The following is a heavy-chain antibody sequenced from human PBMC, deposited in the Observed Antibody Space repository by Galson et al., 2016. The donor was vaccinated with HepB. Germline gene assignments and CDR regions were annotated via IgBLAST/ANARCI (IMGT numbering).Heavy chain of an antibody. CDR3: ARDNGDYGGPNYYDP. J-gene: IGHJ5*02. D-gene: IGHD4-17*01. CDR1: GITLSRLS. Sequence: SVKVSCKASGITLSRLSVTWVRQAPGQGLEWMGTSIPFFGTSNYAQRFQGRVAMTADESTTTVYMELSSLRSDDTAVDYCARDNGDYGGPNYYDPWGQGTLVTVSS. CDR2: SIPFFGTS. V-gene: IGHV1-69*13.